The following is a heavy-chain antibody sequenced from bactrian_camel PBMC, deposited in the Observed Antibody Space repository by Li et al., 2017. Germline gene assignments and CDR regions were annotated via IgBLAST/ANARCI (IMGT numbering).Heavy chain of an antibody. CDR1: MGTSNTYY. Sequence: HAQLVESGGGSVQAGGSLRLSCASSMGTSNTYYMGWFRQAPGNERKWVARIDRTGNTYYADSMKGRFTISKDNAKNTLYLQMNNLKTEDTAVYYCSSRACKYGSWGQGTQVTVS. CDR3: SSRACKYGS. CDR2: IDRTGNT. J-gene: IGHJ4*01. V-gene: IGHV3S57*01.